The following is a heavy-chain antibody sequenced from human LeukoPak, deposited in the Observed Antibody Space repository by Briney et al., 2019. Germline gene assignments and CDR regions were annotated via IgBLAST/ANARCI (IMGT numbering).Heavy chain of an antibody. J-gene: IGHJ4*02. V-gene: IGHV1-18*01. D-gene: IGHD6-25*01. CDR2: ISAYNGNT. CDR3: ARDLWASGGTSDFDY. CDR1: GYTFTSYG. Sequence: ASVKVSCKASGYTFTSYGISWVRQAPGQGLEWMGWISAYNGNTNYAQKLQGRVTMTTDTSTSTAYMELRSLRSDDTAVYYCARDLWASGGTSDFDYWGQGTLVTVSS.